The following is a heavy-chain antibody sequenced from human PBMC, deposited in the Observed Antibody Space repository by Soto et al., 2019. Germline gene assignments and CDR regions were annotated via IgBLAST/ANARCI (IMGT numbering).Heavy chain of an antibody. CDR1: GFTFSNYA. D-gene: IGHD4-17*01. J-gene: IGHJ4*02. CDR3: VKDFSTDGVGY. V-gene: IGHV3-23*01. CDR2: IIATDGRT. Sequence: GGSLRLSCAASGFTFSNYAMTWVRQAPGKGLKWVSSIIATDGRTYYADSVKGRFTISRDNSKSTLYMQMNGLRAEDTALYYSVKDFSTDGVGYWGQGTRVTVSS.